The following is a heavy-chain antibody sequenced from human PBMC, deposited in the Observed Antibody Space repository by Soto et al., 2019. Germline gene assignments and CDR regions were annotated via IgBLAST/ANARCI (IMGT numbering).Heavy chain of an antibody. CDR1: GFTFSSYS. CDR3: ARSESNDVLVGMDV. D-gene: IGHD1-1*01. CDR2: ISYDGSNK. V-gene: IGHV3-30*03. J-gene: IGHJ6*02. Sequence: GGSLRVSCAASGFTFSSYSMNWVRQAPGKGLEWVAVISYDGSNKYYADSVKGRFTISRDNSKNTLYLQMNSLRAEDTAVYYCARSESNDVLVGMDVWGQATTVTVSS.